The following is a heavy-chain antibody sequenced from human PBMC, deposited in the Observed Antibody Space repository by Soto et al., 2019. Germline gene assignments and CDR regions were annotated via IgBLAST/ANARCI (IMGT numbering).Heavy chain of an antibody. D-gene: IGHD2-21*02. Sequence: VASVKVSCKASGGTFSSYAISWVRQAPGQGLEWMGGIIPIFGTANYAQKFQGRVTITADESTSTAYMELSSLRSEDTAVYYCARAPGGGNYAFDIWGQGTMVTVSS. J-gene: IGHJ3*02. V-gene: IGHV1-69*13. CDR1: GGTFSSYA. CDR2: IIPIFGTA. CDR3: ARAPGGGNYAFDI.